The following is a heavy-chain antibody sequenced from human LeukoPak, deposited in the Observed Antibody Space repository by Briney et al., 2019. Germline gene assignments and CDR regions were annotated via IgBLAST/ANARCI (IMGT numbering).Heavy chain of an antibody. J-gene: IGHJ4*02. D-gene: IGHD6-13*01. CDR3: ALIAPPHN. CDR2: INPSGTIT. Sequence: ASVKVSCKASGITFTSYYIHWVRQAPGRGLEWMGKINPSGTITTYAPRYQGRVTVTKDASTNTVYMELSSLRSDDTAVYYCALIAPPHNWGQGTLVTVSS. CDR1: GITFTSYY. V-gene: IGHV1-46*01.